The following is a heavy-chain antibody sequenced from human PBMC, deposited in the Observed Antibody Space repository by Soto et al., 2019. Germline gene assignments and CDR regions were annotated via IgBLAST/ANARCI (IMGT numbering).Heavy chain of an antibody. CDR1: SFTFTIYG. J-gene: IGHJ6*02. Sequence: QVQLVQSGAEVKKPGASVKVSCKASSFTFTIYGITWVRQAPGQGLEWMGWINPYNGNTNYAQKFQDRVTMTTDTSPXTGYMELRSLRSDDTAVYYCARVVAAAPVYYGMDVWGQGTTVTVSS. V-gene: IGHV1-18*01. CDR3: ARVVAAAPVYYGMDV. D-gene: IGHD2-15*01. CDR2: INPYNGNT.